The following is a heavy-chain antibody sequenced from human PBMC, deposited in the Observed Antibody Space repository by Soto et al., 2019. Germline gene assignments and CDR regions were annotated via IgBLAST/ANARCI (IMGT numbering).Heavy chain of an antibody. Sequence: SETLSLTCAVSGDSFDSGSYYWGWIRQPPGKGLEWIENIYYSGSTFYNPSLKSRVTISVDTSKNQFSLKLSSVTAADTAVYYCARLQGGAFDIWGQGSMVTVSS. CDR1: GDSFDSGSYY. D-gene: IGHD2-15*01. CDR2: IYYSGST. V-gene: IGHV4-39*01. CDR3: ARLQGGAFDI. J-gene: IGHJ3*02.